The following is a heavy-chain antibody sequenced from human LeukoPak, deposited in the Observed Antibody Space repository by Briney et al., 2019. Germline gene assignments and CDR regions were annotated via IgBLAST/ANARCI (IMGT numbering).Heavy chain of an antibody. CDR1: GYTFTSYD. J-gene: IGHJ4*02. Sequence: ASVKVSSKASGYTFTSYDINWVRQATGQGLEWMGWMNPNSGNTGYAQKFQGRVTMTRNTSISTAYMELSSLRSEDTAVYYCARGLRSYYDFWSGIQGDYWGQGTLVTVSS. V-gene: IGHV1-8*01. CDR2: MNPNSGNT. D-gene: IGHD3-3*01. CDR3: ARGLRSYYDFWSGIQGDY.